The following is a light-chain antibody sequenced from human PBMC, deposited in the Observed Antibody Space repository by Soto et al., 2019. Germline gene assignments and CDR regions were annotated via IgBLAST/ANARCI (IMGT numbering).Light chain of an antibody. CDR2: GAS. CDR1: QGISNF. CDR3: QQYGSSGT. V-gene: IGKV1-27*01. J-gene: IGKJ1*01. Sequence: DIQVTQSPSSLSASVGDTVTITCRASQGISNFLAWYQQKPGKVPKLLISGASTLRSGVPSRFSGSGSGTDFTLTINSLQPEDFAVYYCQQYGSSGTFGQGTKVEIK.